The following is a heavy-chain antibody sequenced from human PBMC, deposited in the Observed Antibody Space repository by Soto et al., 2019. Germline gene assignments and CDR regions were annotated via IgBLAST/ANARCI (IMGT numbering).Heavy chain of an antibody. CDR3: ARDGRFGEFARFDP. V-gene: IGHV3-30-3*01. J-gene: IGHJ5*02. D-gene: IGHD3-10*01. CDR2: ISYDGSNK. CDR1: GFTFSSYA. Sequence: QVQLVESGGGVVQPGRSLRLSCAASGFTFSSYAMHWVRQAPGKGLEWVAVISYDGSNKYYADSVKGRFTISRDNSKNTLYLQMNSLRAEDTAVYYCARDGRFGEFARFDPWGQGTLVTVSS.